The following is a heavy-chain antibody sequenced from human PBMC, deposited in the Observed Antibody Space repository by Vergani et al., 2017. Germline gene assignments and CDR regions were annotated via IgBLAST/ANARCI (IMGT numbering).Heavy chain of an antibody. CDR3: ARYSTYYYGSGSYEDV. Sequence: QLQLQESGPGLVKPSETLSLTCTVSGGSISSSSYYWGWIRQPPGKGLEWIGSIYYSGSTYYNPSLKSRVTISGDTSKNQFSLKLSSVTAADTAVYYCARYSTYYYGSGSYEDVWGKGTTVTVSS. CDR1: GGSISSSSYY. D-gene: IGHD3-10*01. J-gene: IGHJ6*04. V-gene: IGHV4-39*01. CDR2: IYYSGST.